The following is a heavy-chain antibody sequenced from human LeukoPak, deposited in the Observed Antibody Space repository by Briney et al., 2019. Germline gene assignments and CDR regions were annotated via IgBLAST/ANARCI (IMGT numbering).Heavy chain of an antibody. CDR2: ISSSSSYI. J-gene: IGHJ4*02. D-gene: IGHD1-26*01. Sequence: GGSLRLSCAGSGFTFSSYSMNWVRQAPGKGLEWVSSISSSSSYIYYADSVKGRFTTSRYNAKNSLYLQMNSLRAEDTAVYYCVTEVSGSFPTWGQGTLVTVSS. V-gene: IGHV3-21*01. CDR1: GFTFSSYS. CDR3: VTEVSGSFPT.